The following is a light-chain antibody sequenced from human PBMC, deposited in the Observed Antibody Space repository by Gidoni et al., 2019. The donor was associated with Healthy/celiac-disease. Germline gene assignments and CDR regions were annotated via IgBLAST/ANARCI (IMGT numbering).Light chain of an antibody. Sequence: IKSTQSPASLCASVGATVTTTCRASQSMSSYLNWYQQKPGKATKLLIYAASSLPSGVPSRFSGSGSGTDFTLTISSLQPEDFATYYCQQSYSTLFXGXTKVEIK. CDR2: AAS. J-gene: IGKJ4*01. CDR1: QSMSSY. V-gene: IGKV1-39*01. CDR3: QQSYSTL.